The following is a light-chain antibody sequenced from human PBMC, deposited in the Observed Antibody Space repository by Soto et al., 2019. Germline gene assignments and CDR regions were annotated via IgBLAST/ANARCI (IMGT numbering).Light chain of an antibody. J-gene: IGLJ1*01. CDR1: SSDVGGYNY. CDR3: SSYAGSNNLGV. V-gene: IGLV2-8*01. Sequence: QSVLTQPPSASGSPGQSGSLSCTGTSSDVGGYNYVSWYQQHPGKAPKLMIYEVSKRPSGVPDRFSGSKSGNTASLTVSGLQAEDEADYYCSSYAGSNNLGVFGTGTKVTVL. CDR2: EVS.